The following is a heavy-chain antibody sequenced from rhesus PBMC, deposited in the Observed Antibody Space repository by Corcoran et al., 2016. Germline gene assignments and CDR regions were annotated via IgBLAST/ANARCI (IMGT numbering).Heavy chain of an antibody. Sequence: QVQLQESGPGLVKPPETLPLTRPVSGSSISSNYWTLLRHAPGKGLEWIGDINGGSGSTNYNPSLKSRVTISKDTSENQFSLKLNSVTAADTAVYYCVRVTRVFDFDYWGQGVLVTVSS. CDR1: GSSISSNY. D-gene: IGHD3-9*01. CDR2: INGGSGST. J-gene: IGHJ4*01. V-gene: IGHV4S2*01. CDR3: VRVTRVFDFDY.